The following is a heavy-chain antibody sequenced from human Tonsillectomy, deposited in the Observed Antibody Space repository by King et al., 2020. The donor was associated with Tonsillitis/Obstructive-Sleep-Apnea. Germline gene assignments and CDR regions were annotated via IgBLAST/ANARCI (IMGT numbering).Heavy chain of an antibody. Sequence: QLQESGPGLVKPSETLSLTCTVSGGSISSSSYYWGWIRQPPGKGLEWIGSIYYSGTTYYNPSLKSRVTISVDASENHFSLRLASVTAADTAVYYCVTIAVAGDGFDYWGQGTLVPGSS. V-gene: IGHV4-39*01. CDR2: IYYSGTT. J-gene: IGHJ4*02. CDR1: GGSISSSSYY. CDR3: VTIAVAGDGFDY. D-gene: IGHD6-19*01.